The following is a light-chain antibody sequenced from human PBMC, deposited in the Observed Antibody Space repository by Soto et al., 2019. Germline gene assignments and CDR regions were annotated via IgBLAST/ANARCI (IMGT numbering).Light chain of an antibody. Sequence: EIVLTQSPATLSLSPGERATLSCTASQSVSSSYLAWYQQKPGQAPRLLIYGASSRATGIPDRFSNSGSGTDFTLTINRRQPEDFAVYYCQQFGSLPYTFGQGTKLQI. CDR1: QSVSSSY. V-gene: IGKV3-20*01. J-gene: IGKJ2*01. CDR2: GAS. CDR3: QQFGSLPYT.